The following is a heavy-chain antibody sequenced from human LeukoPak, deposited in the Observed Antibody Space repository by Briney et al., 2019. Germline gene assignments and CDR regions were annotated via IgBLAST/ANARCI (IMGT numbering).Heavy chain of an antibody. CDR1: GGSFSGYY. CDR2: INHSGST. Sequence: SETLSLTCAVYGGSFSGYYWSWIRQPPGKGLEWIGEINHSGSTNYNPSLKSRVTISVDTSKNQFSLKLSSVTAADTAVYYCARDGSGTVTKSGGPHFDYWGQGTLVTVSS. CDR3: ARDGSGTVTKSGGPHFDY. J-gene: IGHJ4*02. V-gene: IGHV4-34*01. D-gene: IGHD4-17*01.